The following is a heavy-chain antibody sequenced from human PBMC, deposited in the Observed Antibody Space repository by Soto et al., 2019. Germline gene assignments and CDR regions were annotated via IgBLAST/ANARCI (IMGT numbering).Heavy chain of an antibody. CDR3: VRGASLNFDY. V-gene: IGHV3-20*04. D-gene: IGHD1-26*01. Sequence: EVQLVESGGGVLRPGGSLRLSCAASGFIFDDYGMSWAHQAPGKGLEWVSGVNWNGGSTGYADSVKGRFTISRDNAKNFLFLQMNSLRVEDTAFYYCVRGASLNFDYWDQGTLVTVSS. CDR1: GFIFDDYG. CDR2: VNWNGGST. J-gene: IGHJ4*02.